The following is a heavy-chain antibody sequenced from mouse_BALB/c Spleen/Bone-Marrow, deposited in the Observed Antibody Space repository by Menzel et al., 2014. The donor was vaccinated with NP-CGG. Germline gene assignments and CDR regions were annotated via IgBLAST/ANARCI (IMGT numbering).Heavy chain of an antibody. CDR2: IFPGSGNT. J-gene: IGHJ4*01. V-gene: IGHV1-66*01. CDR1: GYSFTSYY. Sequence: QVQLQRSGPELVKPGASVKISCKASGYSFTSYYIHWVKQRPGQGLEWIGWIFPGSGNTKYNEKFKGKATLTADTSSSTAYMQLSSLTSEDSAVYFCEKRDKYDDYAMDYWGQGKSVTVS. D-gene: IGHD2-14*01. CDR3: EKRDKYDDYAMDY.